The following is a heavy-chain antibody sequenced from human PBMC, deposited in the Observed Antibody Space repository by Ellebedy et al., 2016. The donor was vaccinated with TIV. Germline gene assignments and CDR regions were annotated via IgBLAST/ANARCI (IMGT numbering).Heavy chain of an antibody. CDR3: ARKVPAPTTVPPNWYFDL. CDR1: GFTFSTYG. CDR2: ICSSSSTI. J-gene: IGHJ2*01. Sequence: PGGSLRLSCVVSGFTFSTYGMNWVRQAPGKGLEWVSYICSSSSTIYYADSVKGRFTISRDNAENSLYLQMNSLRAEDTAVYYCARKVPAPTTVPPNWYFDLWGRGTLVTVSS. V-gene: IGHV3-48*04. D-gene: IGHD4-17*01.